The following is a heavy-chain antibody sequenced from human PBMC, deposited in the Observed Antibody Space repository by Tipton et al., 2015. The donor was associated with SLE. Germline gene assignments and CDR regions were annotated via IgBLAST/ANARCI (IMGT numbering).Heavy chain of an antibody. V-gene: IGHV4-39*07. CDR2: IYYRGST. CDR1: GGSISSSSYY. J-gene: IGHJ4*02. CDR3: ARGLGFDWFNY. Sequence: GLVKPSETLSLTCTVSGGSISSSSYYWGWIRQPPGKGLEWIGSIYYRGSTYYNPSLKSRVTISVDTSKNQFSLKLSSVTAADTAVYYCARGLGFDWFNYWGQGTLVTVSS. D-gene: IGHD3-9*01.